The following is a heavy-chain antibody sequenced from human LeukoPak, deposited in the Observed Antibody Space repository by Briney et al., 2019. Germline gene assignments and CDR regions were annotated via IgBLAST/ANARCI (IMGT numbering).Heavy chain of an antibody. V-gene: IGHV3-23*01. CDR3: AKSMTTVTTYYYYMDV. CDR1: GFTFSSYA. J-gene: IGHJ6*03. D-gene: IGHD4-11*01. Sequence: GGSLRLSCAASGFTFSSYAMSWVRQAPGKGLEWVSAISGSGGSTYYADSVKGRFTISRDNSKNTLYLQMNSLRAEDTAVYYCAKSMTTVTTYYYYMDVWGKGTTVTVSS. CDR2: ISGSGGST.